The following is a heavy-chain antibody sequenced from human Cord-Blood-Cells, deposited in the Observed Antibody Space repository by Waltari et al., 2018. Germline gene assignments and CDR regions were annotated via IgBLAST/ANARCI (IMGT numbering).Heavy chain of an antibody. CDR2: ITHSGST. CDR3: ARGTGEFDY. CDR1: GGSFSGYY. D-gene: IGHD7-27*01. J-gene: IGHJ4*02. Sequence: QVQLQQWGTGMLTPSEPLSLTCAVYGGSFSGYYWSWIRQPPGKGLAWIGEITHSGSTNYNPSLKSRVTISVDTSKNQFSLKLSSVTAADTAVYYCARGTGEFDYWGQGTLVTVSS. V-gene: IGHV4-34*01.